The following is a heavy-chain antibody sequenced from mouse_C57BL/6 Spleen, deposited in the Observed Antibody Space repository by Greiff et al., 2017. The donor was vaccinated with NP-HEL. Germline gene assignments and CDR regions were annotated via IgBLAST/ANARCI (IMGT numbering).Heavy chain of an antibody. D-gene: IGHD1-1*01. V-gene: IGHV1-82*01. CDR2: IYPGDGDT. CDR3: ARWLITTVVRYFDV. Sequence: VQLQQSGPELVKPGASVKISCKASGYAFSSSWMNWVKQRPGKGLEWIGRIYPGDGDTNYNGKFKGKATLTADKSSSTAYMQLSSLTSEDSAVYFCARWLITTVVRYFDVWGTGTTVTVSS. J-gene: IGHJ1*03. CDR1: GYAFSSSW.